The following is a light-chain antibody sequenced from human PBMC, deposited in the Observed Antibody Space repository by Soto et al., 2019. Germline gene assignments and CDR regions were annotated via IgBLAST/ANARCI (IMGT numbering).Light chain of an antibody. CDR1: QSVSSSY. CDR3: QQYSSSPLS. J-gene: IGKJ4*01. CDR2: GAS. Sequence: EIVLTQSPGTLSLSPGERATLSCRASQSVSSSYLAWYQHKPGQAPRLLIYGASSRATGIPDRFSCSGSGTDFTLTISRLEPEDFAVYYCQQYSSSPLSFGGGTKVEIK. V-gene: IGKV3-20*01.